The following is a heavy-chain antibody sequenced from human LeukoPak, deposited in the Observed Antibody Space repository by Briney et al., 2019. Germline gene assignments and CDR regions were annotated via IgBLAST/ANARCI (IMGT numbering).Heavy chain of an antibody. V-gene: IGHV1-69*13. Sequence: SVKVSCKASGGTFSSYTISWVRQAPGQGLEWMGGIIPIFGTANYAQKFQGRVTITADESTSTAYMELSSLRSEDTAVYYCARDRRYYYDSSGYTDAFDIWGQGTMVTVSS. J-gene: IGHJ3*02. CDR3: ARDRRYYYDSSGYTDAFDI. CDR1: GGTFSSYT. CDR2: IIPIFGTA. D-gene: IGHD3-22*01.